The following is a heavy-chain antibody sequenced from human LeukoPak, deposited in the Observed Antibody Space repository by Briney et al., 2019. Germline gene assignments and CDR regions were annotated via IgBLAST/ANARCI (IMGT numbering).Heavy chain of an antibody. V-gene: IGHV4-59*01. D-gene: IGHD1-26*01. CDR1: GGSISSYY. CDR2: IYYSGST. CDR3: ARGSYVGPTSGYFDY. Sequence: SETLSLTCTVSGGSISSYYWSWIRQPPGKGLEWIGYIYYSGSTNYNPSLKSRVTISVDTSKNQFSLKLSSVTAADTAVYYCARGSYVGPTSGYFDYWGQGTLVTVSS. J-gene: IGHJ4*02.